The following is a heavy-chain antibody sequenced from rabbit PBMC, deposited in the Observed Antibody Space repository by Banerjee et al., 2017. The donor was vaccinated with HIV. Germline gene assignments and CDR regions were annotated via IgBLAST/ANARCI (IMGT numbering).Heavy chain of an antibody. Sequence: QSLEESGGGLVQPEGSLTLTCTASGFSFSNTYDMCWVRQAPGKGLEWIACIYGGYSDNTWYASWAKGRFTGSKTSSTTVTLQMTSLTAADTATYFCARSSIGYRDFNLWGPGTLVTVS. J-gene: IGHJ4*01. D-gene: IGHD1-1*01. V-gene: IGHV1S40*01. CDR3: ARSSIGYRDFNL. CDR2: IYGGYSDNT. CDR1: GFSFSNTYD.